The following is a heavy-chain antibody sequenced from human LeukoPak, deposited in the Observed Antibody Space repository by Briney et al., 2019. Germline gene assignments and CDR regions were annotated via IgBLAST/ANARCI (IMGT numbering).Heavy chain of an antibody. CDR3: ARAEGSGSYYA. V-gene: IGHV6-1*01. J-gene: IGHJ4*02. D-gene: IGHD3-10*01. CDR2: TYYRSKWYN. CDR1: GDSVSGNTAA. Sequence: SQTLSLTCAISGDSVSGNTAAWNWIRHSPSRGLEWLGRTYYRSKWYNDYAVSVKGRITINPDTSKNQFSLRLNSVTPEDTAVYYCARAEGSGSYYAWGQGTLVTVSS.